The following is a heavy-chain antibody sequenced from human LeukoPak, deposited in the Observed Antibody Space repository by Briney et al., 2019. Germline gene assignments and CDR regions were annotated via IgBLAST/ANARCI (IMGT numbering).Heavy chain of an antibody. CDR2: ISGSGGST. J-gene: IGHJ4*02. CDR1: GFTFRTYG. CDR3: AKPSSYGYYVRVPFDY. V-gene: IGHV3-23*01. Sequence: SGGSLRLSCAASGFTFRTYGMHWVRQAPGKGLEWVSAISGSGGSTYYADSVKGRFTISRDNSKNTLYLQMNSLRAEDTAVYYCAKPSSYGYYVRVPFDYWGQGTLVTVSS. D-gene: IGHD3-10*02.